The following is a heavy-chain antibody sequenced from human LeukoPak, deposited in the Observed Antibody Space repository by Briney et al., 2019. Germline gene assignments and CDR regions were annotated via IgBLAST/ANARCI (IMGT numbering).Heavy chain of an antibody. CDR2: IYSGGST. CDR1: EFSVGSNY. Sequence: GGSLRLSCAASEFSVGSNYMTWVRQAPGKGLEWVSLIYSGGSTYYADSVKGRFTISRDNAKNSLYLQMNSLRAEDTAVYYCARVKQGYGAYYYYYYMDVWGKGTTVTISS. V-gene: IGHV3-53*01. CDR3: ARVKQGYGAYYYYYYMDV. J-gene: IGHJ6*03. D-gene: IGHD5-12*01.